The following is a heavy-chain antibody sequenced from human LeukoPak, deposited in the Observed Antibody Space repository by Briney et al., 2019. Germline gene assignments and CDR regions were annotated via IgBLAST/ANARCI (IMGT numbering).Heavy chain of an antibody. Sequence: GGSLRLSCAASGFTFSTYEMNWVRQAPGKGLEWVSYITRSGTTIYYADFVKGRFTISRDNAKNSLYLQMNSLRAEDTAVYYCARDRPMTTVVTPYSYWGQGTLVTVSS. V-gene: IGHV3-48*03. CDR1: GFTFSTYE. CDR3: ARDRPMTTVVTPYSY. J-gene: IGHJ4*02. D-gene: IGHD4-23*01. CDR2: ITRSGTTI.